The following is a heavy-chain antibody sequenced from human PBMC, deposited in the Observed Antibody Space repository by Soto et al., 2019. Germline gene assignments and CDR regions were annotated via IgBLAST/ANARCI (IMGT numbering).Heavy chain of an antibody. CDR3: ARDWGYCISTSCSRFDP. V-gene: IGHV4-30-4*01. CDR2: IYYSGST. J-gene: IGHJ5*02. D-gene: IGHD2-2*01. CDR1: GGSIGSGDYY. Sequence: PSETLSLTCTVSGGSIGSGDYYWSWIRQPPGKGLEWIGYIYYSGSTYYNPSLKSRVTISVDTSKNQFSLKLSSVTAADTAVYYCARDWGYCISTSCSRFDPWGQGTLVTVSS.